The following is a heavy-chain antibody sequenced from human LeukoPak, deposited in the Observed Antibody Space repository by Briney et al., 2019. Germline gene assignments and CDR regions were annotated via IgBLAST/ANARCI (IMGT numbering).Heavy chain of an antibody. J-gene: IGHJ4*02. CDR2: IYYSGST. Sequence: SQTLSLTCTVSGGSISSGDYYWSWIRQPPGKGLEWIGYIYYSGSTYYNPSLKSRVTISVDTSKNQFSLKLSSVTAADTAVYYCATAPWDDYYGPGSYPDYWGQGTLVTVSS. D-gene: IGHD3-10*01. V-gene: IGHV4-30-4*01. CDR3: ATAPWDDYYGPGSYPDY. CDR1: GGSISSGDYY.